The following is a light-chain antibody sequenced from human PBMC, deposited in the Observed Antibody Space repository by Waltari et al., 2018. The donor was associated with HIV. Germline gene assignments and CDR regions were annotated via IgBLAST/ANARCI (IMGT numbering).Light chain of an antibody. CDR2: ELE. Sequence: QSVVTQSASVSGCPGQSITISSPGSNSDFGHYNFISWYHNTPGKLPKVIIYELESLSSGVSDRFAGSKSRNTASLTIAGLRAEDEADYYCTSYTMNDTLIFGGGTRVTVL. CDR3: TSYTMNDTLI. J-gene: IGLJ2*01. V-gene: IGLV2-14*01. CDR1: NSDFGHYNF.